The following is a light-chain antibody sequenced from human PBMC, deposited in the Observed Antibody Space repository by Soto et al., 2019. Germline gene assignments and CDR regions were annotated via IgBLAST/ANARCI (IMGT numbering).Light chain of an antibody. CDR1: QRVSSN. CDR3: QQYDSSTGT. CDR2: GVS. J-gene: IGKJ1*01. V-gene: IGKV3-15*01. Sequence: LTQSPATLSVSPGERATLCCRAGQRVSSNLAWYQQTPGRAPRLLIYGVSVRATGIPARFSGSGSGTEFTLTISRLDPEDFAVYYCQQYDSSTGTFGQGTKVDIK.